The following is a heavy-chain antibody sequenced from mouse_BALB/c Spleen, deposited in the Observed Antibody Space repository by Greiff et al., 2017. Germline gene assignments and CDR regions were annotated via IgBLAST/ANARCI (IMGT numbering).Heavy chain of an antibody. J-gene: IGHJ3*01. CDR2: ISSGGST. CDR3: ARGRGYDAWFAY. Sequence: EVQVVESGGGLVKPGGSLKLSCAASGFTFSSYAMSWVRQTPEKRLEWVASISSGGSTYYPDSVKGRFTISRDNARNILYLQMSSLRSEDTAMYYCARGRGYDAWFAYWGQGTLVTVSA. V-gene: IGHV5-6-5*01. CDR1: GFTFSSYA. D-gene: IGHD2-14*01.